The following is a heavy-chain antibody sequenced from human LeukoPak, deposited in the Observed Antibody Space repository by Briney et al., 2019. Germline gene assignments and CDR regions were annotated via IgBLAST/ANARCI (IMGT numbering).Heavy chain of an antibody. V-gene: IGHV4-39*01. D-gene: IGHD2-2*03. J-gene: IGHJ1*01. CDR3: ARMDIVVVPAATPGDEYFQH. CDR2: IYYSGST. Sequence: PSETLSLTCTVSGGSISSSGYYWGWIRQPPGKGLEWIGSIYYSGSTYYNPSLKSRVTISVDTSKNQFSLKLSSVTAADTAVYYCARMDIVVVPAATPGDEYFQHWGQGTLVTVSS. CDR1: GGSISSSGYY.